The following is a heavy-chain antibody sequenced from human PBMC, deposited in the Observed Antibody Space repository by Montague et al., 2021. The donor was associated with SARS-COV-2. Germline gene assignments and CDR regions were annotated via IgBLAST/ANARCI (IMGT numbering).Heavy chain of an antibody. D-gene: IGHD4-17*01. Sequence: YLRLSCAASGFTFSSFTMSWVRLAPGKGLEWVSIISGSGGSTWYADSVKGRFTISRDNSKSTLFLQMNSLRAEDTALYYCTGADNYGSWGRGTLVTVSS. CDR2: ISGSGGST. CDR3: TGADNYGS. CDR1: GFTFSSFT. V-gene: IGHV3-23*01. J-gene: IGHJ5*02.